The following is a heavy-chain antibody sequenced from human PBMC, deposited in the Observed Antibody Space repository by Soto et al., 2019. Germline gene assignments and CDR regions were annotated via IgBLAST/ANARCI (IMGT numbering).Heavy chain of an antibody. D-gene: IGHD6-6*01. J-gene: IGHJ6*02. CDR3: AGVVQLVLHYYYFGMDV. V-gene: IGHV3-21*01. Sequence: PGGSLRLSCAASGFTFSSYSMNWVRQAPGKGLEWVSSISSSSSYIYYADSVKGRFTISRDNAKNSLYLQMNSLRAEDTAVYYCAGVVQLVLHYYYFGMDVWGQGTTVTVSS. CDR1: GFTFSSYS. CDR2: ISSSSSYI.